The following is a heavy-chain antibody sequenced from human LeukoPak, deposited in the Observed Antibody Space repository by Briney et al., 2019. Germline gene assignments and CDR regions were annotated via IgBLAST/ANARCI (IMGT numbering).Heavy chain of an antibody. D-gene: IGHD5-12*01. CDR3: ARGYSGYASDAFDI. Sequence: SQTLSLTCAVSGGSISSGGYSWRWIRQPPGKGLEWIGYIYHSGSTYYHPSLKSRVTISVDRSKNQFSLKLSSVTAADTAVYYCARGYSGYASDAFDIWGQGTMVTVSS. J-gene: IGHJ3*02. V-gene: IGHV4-30-2*01. CDR1: GGSISSGGYS. CDR2: IYHSGST.